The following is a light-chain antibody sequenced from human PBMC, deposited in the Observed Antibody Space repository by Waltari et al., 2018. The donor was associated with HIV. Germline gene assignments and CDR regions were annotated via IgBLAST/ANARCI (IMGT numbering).Light chain of an antibody. V-gene: IGKV1-39*01. CDR3: QQSYSAPLT. CDR2: SAN. J-gene: IGKJ3*01. Sequence: DIQMTQSPSSLSAFIGDSVTMTCRSSQTISSSLNWYQNRPGKAPELLIYSANTVKSGVPSRFSGSGSGTDFTLTITNLQPEDFVTYYCQQSYSAPLTFGPGTKVDI. CDR1: QTISSS.